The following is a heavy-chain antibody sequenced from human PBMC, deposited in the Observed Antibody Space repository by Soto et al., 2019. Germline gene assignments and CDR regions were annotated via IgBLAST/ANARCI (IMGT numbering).Heavy chain of an antibody. V-gene: IGHV3-30-3*01. J-gene: IGHJ5*02. Sequence: GGSLRLSCAASGFTFSSYAMHWVRQALGKGLEWVAVISYDGSNKYYADSVKGRFTISRDNSKNTLYLQMNSLRAEDTAVYYCARDLFFVFWRGSTWFYPWCQGNLLTVSS. CDR3: ARDLFFVFWRGSTWFYP. D-gene: IGHD3-3*01. CDR1: GFTFSSYA. CDR2: ISYDGSNK.